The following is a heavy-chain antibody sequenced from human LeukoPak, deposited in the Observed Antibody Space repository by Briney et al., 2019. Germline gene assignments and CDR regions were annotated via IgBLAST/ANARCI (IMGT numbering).Heavy chain of an antibody. D-gene: IGHD3-10*01. CDR3: ARGEEHGSGTVHFDY. CDR2: IYHGGST. J-gene: IGHJ4*02. V-gene: IGHV4-4*02. Sequence: PSGTLSLTCAVSGDSISNSRWWSWVRQPPRKGLEWIGEIYHGGSTNFNPSLKSRVTISVDRSNNQFSLRLTSVTAADTAVYYCARGEEHGSGTVHFDYWGQGTLVTVSS. CDR1: GDSISNSRW.